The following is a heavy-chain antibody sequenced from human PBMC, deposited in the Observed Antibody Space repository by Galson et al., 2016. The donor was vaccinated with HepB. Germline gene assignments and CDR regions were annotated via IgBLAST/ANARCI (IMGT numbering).Heavy chain of an antibody. D-gene: IGHD3-3*01. Sequence: QSGAEVKKPGESLKISCKLSGYSFTNFWIAWVRQMPGKGLEWMAFVHPDDSKARYSPSFQGQVTIPADRYISTAFLQWTSLRASDTAIYYCAVGTIKTFWSGYATVFEFWGQGTLVTVSS. J-gene: IGHJ4*02. CDR3: AVGTIKTFWSGYATVFEF. CDR2: VHPDDSKA. CDR1: GYSFTNFW. V-gene: IGHV5-51*01.